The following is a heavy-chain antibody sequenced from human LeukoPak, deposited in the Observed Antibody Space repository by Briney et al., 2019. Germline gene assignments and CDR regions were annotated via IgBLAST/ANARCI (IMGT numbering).Heavy chain of an antibody. CDR2: INPSSGGT. Sequence: ASVKVSCKASGYTFTGYYMHWVRQAPGQGLEWMGWINPSSGGTNYAQKFQGRVTMTRDTSISTAYMELSRLRSDDTAVYYCARDIRANYDFCSGYYFDYWGQGTLVTVSS. V-gene: IGHV1-2*02. D-gene: IGHD3-3*01. CDR3: ARDIRANYDFCSGYYFDY. J-gene: IGHJ4*02. CDR1: GYTFTGYY.